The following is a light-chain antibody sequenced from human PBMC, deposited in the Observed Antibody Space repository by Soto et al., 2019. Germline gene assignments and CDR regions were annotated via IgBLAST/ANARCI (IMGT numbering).Light chain of an antibody. Sequence: QSVLTQPPSVSAAPGQTVTISCSGGTSNIGNYHVSWYQQFPGTAPKLLIYDDNKRPSGTPDRCAGSKSGTSATLDIAGLQTGDEADYYCGTWDSSLSAVVFGGGTKLTVL. CDR2: DDN. J-gene: IGLJ2*01. V-gene: IGLV1-51*01. CDR1: TSNIGNYH. CDR3: GTWDSSLSAVV.